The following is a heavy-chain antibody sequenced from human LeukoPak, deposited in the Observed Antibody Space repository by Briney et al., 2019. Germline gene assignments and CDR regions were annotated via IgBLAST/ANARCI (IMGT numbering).Heavy chain of an antibody. CDR2: ISYDGSNK. J-gene: IGHJ4*02. Sequence: GGSLRLSCAASGFTFSSYAMHWVRQAPGKGLEWVAVISYDGSNKYYADSVKGRFTISRDNSKNTLHLQMNSLRAEDTAVYYCAREAYYDSSGYYGIFDYWGQGTLVTVSS. CDR1: GFTFSSYA. V-gene: IGHV3-30-3*01. D-gene: IGHD3-22*01. CDR3: AREAYYDSSGYYGIFDY.